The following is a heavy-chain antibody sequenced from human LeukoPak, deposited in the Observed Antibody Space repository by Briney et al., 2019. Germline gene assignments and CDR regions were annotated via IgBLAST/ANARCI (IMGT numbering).Heavy chain of an antibody. J-gene: IGHJ4*02. V-gene: IGHV1-69*05. CDR1: GGTFSSYA. CDR3: ARAYYDSSGYYYFDY. Sequence: SVKVSCKASGGTFSSYAISWVRQAPGQGLEWMGRIIPIFGTANYAQKFQGRVTITTDESTSTAYMELSSLRSEDTAVYYCARAYYDSSGYYYFDYWGQGTLVTVSS. CDR2: IIPIFGTA. D-gene: IGHD3-22*01.